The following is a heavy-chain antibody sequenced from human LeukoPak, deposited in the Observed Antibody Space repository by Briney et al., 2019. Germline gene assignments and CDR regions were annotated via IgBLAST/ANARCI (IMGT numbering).Heavy chain of an antibody. J-gene: IGHJ4*02. CDR2: IYYSGST. CDR3: ARHEGAAAGTIDY. Sequence: PSETLSLTCTVSGGSISSSSYYRGWIRQPPGKGLEWIGSIYYSGSTYYNPSLKSRVTISVDTSKNQFSLKLSSVTAADTAVYYCARHEGAAAGTIDYWGQGTLVTVSS. V-gene: IGHV4-39*01. CDR1: GGSISSSSYY. D-gene: IGHD6-13*01.